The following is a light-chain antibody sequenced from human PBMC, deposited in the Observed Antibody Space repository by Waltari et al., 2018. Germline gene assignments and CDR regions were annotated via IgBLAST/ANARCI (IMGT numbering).Light chain of an antibody. Sequence: EIVLTQSPGTLSLSPGERATLSCRASQSVSSSLAWYQHKPGRAPRLLIHDASKRATGIPARFSGSGSGTDFTLTISGLEPEDFAVYYCQHRINWPTFGQGTKVEIE. CDR3: QHRINWPT. CDR2: DAS. CDR1: QSVSSS. V-gene: IGKV3-11*01. J-gene: IGKJ1*01.